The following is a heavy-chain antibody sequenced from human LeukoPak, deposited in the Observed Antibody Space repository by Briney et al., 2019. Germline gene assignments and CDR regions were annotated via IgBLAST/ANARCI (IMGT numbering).Heavy chain of an antibody. D-gene: IGHD6-19*01. CDR2: IYSSGNT. J-gene: IGHJ4*02. V-gene: IGHV4-4*07. Sequence: SETLSLTCNVSGGSISSYYWSWIRQPAGKGLDWIGRIYSSGNTNYNPSLKGRVTMSVDTSKNQLPLNLGSVTAADTAVYYCAREYSSGRYFDYWGQGTLVTVSS. CDR3: AREYSSGRYFDY. CDR1: GGSISSYY.